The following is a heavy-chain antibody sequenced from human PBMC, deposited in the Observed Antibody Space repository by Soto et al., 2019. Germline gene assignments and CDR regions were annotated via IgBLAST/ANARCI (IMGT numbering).Heavy chain of an antibody. V-gene: IGHV4-34*03. J-gene: IGHJ6*03. CDR2: INDSGNI. CDR3: SYSGYDLEELDYYYYMDV. Sequence: SETLSLTCAVYGGSFSGYQWTWIRQTPGKGLEWIGEINDSGNINYNPSLKSRVTILVDTAKKQISLKLSSVTAADTAVYYCSYSGYDLEELDYYYYMDVWGKGNTVTVSS. CDR1: GGSFSGYQ. D-gene: IGHD5-12*01.